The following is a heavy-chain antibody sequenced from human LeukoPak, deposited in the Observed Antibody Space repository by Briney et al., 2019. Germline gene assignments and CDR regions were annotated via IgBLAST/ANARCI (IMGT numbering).Heavy chain of an antibody. J-gene: IGHJ3*02. CDR2: INPSGGST. Sequence: GASVKVSCKASGYTFTSYYMHWVRQAPGQGLEWMGIINPSGGSTSYAQKFQGRVTMTRNTSISTAYMELSSLRSEDTAVYYCARVQWLVQIDAFDIWGQGTMVTVSS. CDR1: GYTFTSYY. D-gene: IGHD6-19*01. CDR3: ARVQWLVQIDAFDI. V-gene: IGHV1-46*01.